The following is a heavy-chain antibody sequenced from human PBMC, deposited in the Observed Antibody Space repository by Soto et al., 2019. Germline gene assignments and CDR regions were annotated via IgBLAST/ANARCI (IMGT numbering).Heavy chain of an antibody. Sequence: TLSIPCTVTGGSISRGAYYWSWIRQHPGKGLEWIGYIYYSGSTYYNPSLKSRVTISVDTSKNQFSLRLSSVTAADTAVYYCARVAHDYGDYADYWGQGTLVTVSS. J-gene: IGHJ4*02. D-gene: IGHD4-17*01. CDR2: IYYSGST. CDR3: ARVAHDYGDYADY. V-gene: IGHV4-31*03. CDR1: GGSISRGAYY.